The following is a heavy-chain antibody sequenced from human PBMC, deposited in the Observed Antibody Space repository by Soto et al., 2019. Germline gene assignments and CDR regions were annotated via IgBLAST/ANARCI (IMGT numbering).Heavy chain of an antibody. Sequence: QVQLVQSGAEVKKPGSSVKVSCKASGGTFSSYAISWVRQAPGQGLEWMGGIIPIFGTANYAQKFQGRVTITADESTSTAYMELSSLRSEDTAVYYCAREYVVVTAPGMLGMDVWGQGTTVTVSS. V-gene: IGHV1-69*01. CDR2: IIPIFGTA. CDR1: GGTFSSYA. D-gene: IGHD2-21*02. CDR3: AREYVVVTAPGMLGMDV. J-gene: IGHJ6*02.